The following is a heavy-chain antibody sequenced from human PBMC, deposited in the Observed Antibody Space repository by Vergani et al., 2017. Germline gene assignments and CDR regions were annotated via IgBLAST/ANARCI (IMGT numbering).Heavy chain of an antibody. D-gene: IGHD2-2*01. J-gene: IGHJ4*02. CDR3: AKESLGYCSSTSCRMYYFDY. Sequence: EVQLLESGGGLVQPGGSLRLSCAASGFTFSSYAMSWVRQAPGKGLGWVSAISGSGGSTYYADSVKGRFTISRDNSKNTLYLQMNRLRAEDTAVYYCAKESLGYCSSTSCRMYYFDYWGQGTLVPVSS. V-gene: IGHV3-23*01. CDR2: ISGSGGST. CDR1: GFTFSSYA.